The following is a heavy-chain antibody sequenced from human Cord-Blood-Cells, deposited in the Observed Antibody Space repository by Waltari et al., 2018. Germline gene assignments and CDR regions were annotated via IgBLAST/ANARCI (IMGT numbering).Heavy chain of an antibody. D-gene: IGHD1-26*01. Sequence: QVQLVQSGAEVQKPGASVKVSCKDHGYTFTGYYLNWERQAPGQGLEWMGWINPNSCGTNYAQKFQGRVTMTRDTSISTAYMELSRLRSDDTAVYYCARVGGSYYYFDYWGQGTLVTVSS. CDR1: GYTFTGYY. V-gene: IGHV1-2*02. CDR2: INPNSCGT. J-gene: IGHJ4*02. CDR3: ARVGGSYYYFDY.